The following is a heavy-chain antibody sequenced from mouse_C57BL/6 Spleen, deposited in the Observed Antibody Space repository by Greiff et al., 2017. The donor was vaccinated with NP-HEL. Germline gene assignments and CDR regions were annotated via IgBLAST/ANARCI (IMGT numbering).Heavy chain of an antibody. CDR2: ISSGSSTI. V-gene: IGHV5-17*01. J-gene: IGHJ2*01. D-gene: IGHD1-1*01. CDR1: GFTFSDYG. Sequence: EVQRVESGGGLVKPGGSLKLSCAASGFTFSDYGMHWVRQAPEKGLEWVAYISSGSSTIYYADTVKGRFTISRANAKNTLFLQMTSLRSEDTAMYYCASLDFYGSSYLDYWGQGTTLTVSS. CDR3: ASLDFYGSSYLDY.